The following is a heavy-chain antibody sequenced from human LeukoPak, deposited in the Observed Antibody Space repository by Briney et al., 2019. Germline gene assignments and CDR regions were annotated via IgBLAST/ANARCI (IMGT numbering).Heavy chain of an antibody. D-gene: IGHD2-21*01. V-gene: IGHV1-18*01. CDR1: VDTFTSYG. CDR3: ARDSRSYCGGDCYADY. CDR2: IIAYNVNT. J-gene: IGHJ4*02. Sequence: ASVKVSCKSSVDTFTSYGISWVRQAPGQGREWMGWIIAYNVNTNYAQKLQGRVTMTTDTSTSTAYMELRSLRSDDTAVYYCARDSRSYCGGDCYADYWGQGTLVTVSS.